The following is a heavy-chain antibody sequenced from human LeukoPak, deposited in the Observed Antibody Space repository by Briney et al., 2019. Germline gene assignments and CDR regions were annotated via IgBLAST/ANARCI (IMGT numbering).Heavy chain of an antibody. V-gene: IGHV3-33*01. CDR2: IWYDVTNE. CDR1: GFIFSSYG. D-gene: IGHD2-15*01. J-gene: IGHJ4*02. CDR3: ARVPYCSGGRCSSWIDH. Sequence: GGSLRLSCAASGFIFSSYGMHWVRQAPGKGLEWVALIWYDVTNEYYTDSVKGRFTIPRANSKHPLYLQMNSLRAEDTAVYYCARVPYCSGGRCSSWIDHWGQGTLVTVSS.